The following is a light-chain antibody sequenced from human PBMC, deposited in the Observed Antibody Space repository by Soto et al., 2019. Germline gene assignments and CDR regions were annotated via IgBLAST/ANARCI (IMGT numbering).Light chain of an antibody. CDR3: QQYCSSPLT. CDR2: DAS. CDR1: QSVRSNY. Sequence: EIVLTQSPDTLSLSPGERATLSCRASQSVRSNYLAWYQQKPGQAPRFLIYDASSRATGSPDRFSGSGSGTDFTLIISRLEPEDFAVYYCQQYCSSPLTFGGGTKVEIK. J-gene: IGKJ4*01. V-gene: IGKV3-20*01.